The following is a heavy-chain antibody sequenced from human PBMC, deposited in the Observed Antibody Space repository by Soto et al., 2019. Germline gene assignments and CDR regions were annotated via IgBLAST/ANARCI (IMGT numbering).Heavy chain of an antibody. Sequence: GSLRLSCAASGFTFSSYSMNWVRQAPGKGLEWVSSISSSSSYIYYADSVKGRFTISRDNAKNSLYLQMNSLRAEDTAVYYCARGSHPYYYDSSGYYYVPYYFDYWGQGTLVTVSS. CDR2: ISSSSSYI. CDR3: ARGSHPYYYDSSGYYYVPYYFDY. V-gene: IGHV3-21*01. J-gene: IGHJ4*02. CDR1: GFTFSSYS. D-gene: IGHD3-22*01.